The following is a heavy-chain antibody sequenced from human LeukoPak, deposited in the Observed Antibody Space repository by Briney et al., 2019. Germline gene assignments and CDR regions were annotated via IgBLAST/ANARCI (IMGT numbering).Heavy chain of an antibody. V-gene: IGHV3-23*01. D-gene: IGHD3-16*01. J-gene: IGHJ4*02. CDR1: GFTFNTYA. Sequence: PGGSLRLSCAASGFTFNTYAMNWVRQPPGKGLEWVSVISGCGNNTFYADSVKGRFTISRDNSKNTLYLQMNSLRVEDTAKYYCAKDQEYNYDVVRWFFDYWGQGTLVTVSS. CDR2: ISGCGNNT. CDR3: AKDQEYNYDVVRWFFDY.